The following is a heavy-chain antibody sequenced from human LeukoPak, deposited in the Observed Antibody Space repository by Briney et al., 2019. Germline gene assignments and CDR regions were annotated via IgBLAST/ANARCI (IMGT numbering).Heavy chain of an antibody. CDR1: GGSFSGYY. Sequence: SETLSLTCAVYGGSFSGYYWSWIRPPPGKGLEWIGETNHSGSTNYNPSLKSRVTISVDTSKNQFSLKLSSVTAADTAVYYCARVPQRFDPWGQGTLVTVSS. J-gene: IGHJ5*02. V-gene: IGHV4-34*01. CDR2: TNHSGST. D-gene: IGHD6-13*01. CDR3: ARVPQRFDP.